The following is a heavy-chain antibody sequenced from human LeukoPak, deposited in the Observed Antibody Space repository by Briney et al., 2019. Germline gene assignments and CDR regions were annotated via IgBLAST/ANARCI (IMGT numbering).Heavy chain of an antibody. CDR1: GFAFKAAW. CDR3: ATEGYPYGYHSFHI. CDR2: IKRAVDGGTT. D-gene: IGHD5-18*01. J-gene: IGHJ3*02. Sequence: PGGSLRPSCAASGFAFKAAWMTWVRQAPGKGLEWVGHIKRAVDGGTTDFAEPVKGRFTISRDDSESTLSLHMFSLRIEDTAVYYCATEGYPYGYHSFHIWGQGALVTVS. V-gene: IGHV3-15*01.